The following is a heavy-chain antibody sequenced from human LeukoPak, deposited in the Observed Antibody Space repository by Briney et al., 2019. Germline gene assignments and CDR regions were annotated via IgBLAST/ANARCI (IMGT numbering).Heavy chain of an antibody. CDR3: AKDRGAGD. CDR1: GCTFSRYP. CDR2: ISGSGGST. D-gene: IGHD3-10*01. V-gene: IGHV3-23*01. J-gene: IGHJ4*02. Sequence: GGSLTLSCAASGCTFSRYPRSWVRQAPGKGLEWVSAISGSGGSTYYLASVKGRFTISRDNSKNTLYLQMNSLRAEDTAVYYCAKDRGAGDWGQGTLVTVSS.